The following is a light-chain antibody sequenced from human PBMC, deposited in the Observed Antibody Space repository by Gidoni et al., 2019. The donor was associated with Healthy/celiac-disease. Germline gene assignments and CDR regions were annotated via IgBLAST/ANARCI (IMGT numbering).Light chain of an antibody. Sequence: QSVLTQPPSASGTPGQRVTISCSGSSSNIGSNTVNWYQQHPGTAPKLLIYSNNQRPSGVPARFSGSKSGTSASLAISGLQSEDEADYYCAAWDDSLNVVVFGGGTKLTVL. CDR3: AAWDDSLNVVV. CDR1: SSNIGSNT. CDR2: SNN. J-gene: IGLJ2*01. V-gene: IGLV1-44*01.